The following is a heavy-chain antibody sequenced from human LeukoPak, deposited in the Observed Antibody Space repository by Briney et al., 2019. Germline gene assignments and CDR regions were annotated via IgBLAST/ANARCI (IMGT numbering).Heavy chain of an antibody. V-gene: IGHV3-72*01. J-gene: IGHJ4*02. D-gene: IGHD3-22*01. CDR2: SKNKNNAYST. CDR1: GFTFSDHH. CDR3: TRIFYYGSRGYYPDY. Sequence: PGGSLRLSCAASGFTFSDHHMDWVRQAPGKGLEWIGRSKNKNNAYSTVYAASVKGRFTFSRYDPKNSLYLQMNSLTTEDTAVYYCTRIFYYGSRGYYPDYWGQGTLVTVSS.